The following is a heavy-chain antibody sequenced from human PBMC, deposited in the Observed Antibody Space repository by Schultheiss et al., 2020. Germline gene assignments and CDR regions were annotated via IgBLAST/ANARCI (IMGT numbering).Heavy chain of an antibody. Sequence: GESLKISCAASGFTFSSYAMSWVRQAPGKGLEWVSAISGSGGSTYYADSVKGRFTISRENAKNSLYLQMNSLRAEDTAVYYCAKSPDGYYNNNWFDPWGQGTLVTVSS. CDR1: GFTFSSYA. CDR3: AKSPDGYYNNNWFDP. J-gene: IGHJ5*02. V-gene: IGHV3-23*01. D-gene: IGHD5-24*01. CDR2: ISGSGGST.